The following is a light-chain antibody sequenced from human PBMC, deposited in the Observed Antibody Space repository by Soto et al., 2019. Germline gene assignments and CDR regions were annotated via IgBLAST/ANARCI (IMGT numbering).Light chain of an antibody. CDR1: QSVSSSY. Sequence: ELVLTQSPGSLSVSPWERATLSCRVSQSVSSSYLAWYQQKTGQAPRLLIYGKSTRAAGIPDRFSGAGAAADLTLTISRLEAEDFALYYCQQYGSSPKTCGQGTKVDIK. V-gene: IGKV3-20*01. CDR2: GKS. CDR3: QQYGSSPKT. J-gene: IGKJ1*01.